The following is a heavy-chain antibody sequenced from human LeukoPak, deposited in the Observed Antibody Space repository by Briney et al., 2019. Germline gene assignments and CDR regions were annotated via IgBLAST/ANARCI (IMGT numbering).Heavy chain of an antibody. D-gene: IGHD3-9*01. CDR3: ARDDILTGSRGTFYYYMDV. J-gene: IGHJ6*03. V-gene: IGHV3-30*04. CDR1: GFTLNYYA. CDR2: ISYDGSDK. Sequence: PGGSLRLSCAASGFTLNYYAMHWVRQAPGKGLEWVAIISYDGSDKYYADSVKGRFTVSRDISKNTVYVQMHSLRVEDTAVYYCARDDILTGSRGTFYYYMDVWGKGTTVTVSS.